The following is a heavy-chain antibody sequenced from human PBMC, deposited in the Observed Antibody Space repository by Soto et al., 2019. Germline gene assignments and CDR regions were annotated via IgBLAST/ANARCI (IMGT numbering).Heavy chain of an antibody. CDR3: ARAGKPPPGSHSYMDV. Sequence: SETLSLTCAVSGGSISSGGYSWSWIRQPPGKGLEWIGYIYHSGSTYYNPSLKSRVTISVDRSKNQFSLKLSSVTAADTAVYYCARAGKPPPGSHSYMDVWGEGTTVTVSS. CDR1: GGSISSGGYS. D-gene: IGHD1-26*01. CDR2: IYHSGST. V-gene: IGHV4-30-2*01. J-gene: IGHJ6*03.